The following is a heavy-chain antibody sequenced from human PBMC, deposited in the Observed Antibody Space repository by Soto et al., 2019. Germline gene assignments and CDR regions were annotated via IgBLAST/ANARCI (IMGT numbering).Heavy chain of an antibody. Sequence: PSETLSLTCAVSGGSVSSSNWWSWVRQPPGKGLEWIGEIYHSGSTNYNPSLKSRLTISVDKSKNQFSLELSSVTAADTAVYYCAKIRYFDWEHWFDPWGQGTLVT. V-gene: IGHV4-4*02. CDR3: AKIRYFDWEHWFDP. CDR2: IYHSGST. D-gene: IGHD3-9*01. J-gene: IGHJ5*02. CDR1: GGSVSSSNW.